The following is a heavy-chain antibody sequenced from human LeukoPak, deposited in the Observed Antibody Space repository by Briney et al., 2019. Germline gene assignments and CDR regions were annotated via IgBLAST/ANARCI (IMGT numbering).Heavy chain of an antibody. CDR2: INQDGSEK. J-gene: IGHJ3*02. Sequence: GGSLRLSCAASGFTFRSHWMSWVRQFPGKGLEWVANINQDGSEKYYVDSDKGRFTISRDNAKNSLYLQINSLRAEDTAVYYCARDSEHSSSFAFDIWGQGTMVIASS. CDR3: ARDSEHSSSFAFDI. V-gene: IGHV3-7*01. D-gene: IGHD6-13*01. CDR1: GFTFRSHW.